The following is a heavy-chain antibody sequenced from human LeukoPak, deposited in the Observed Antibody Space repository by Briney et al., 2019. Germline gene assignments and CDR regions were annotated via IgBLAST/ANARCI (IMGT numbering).Heavy chain of an antibody. CDR3: ARGYCTNGVCRYYFDY. D-gene: IGHD2-8*01. CDR2: INPNSGGT. J-gene: IGHJ4*02. V-gene: IGHV1-2*04. Sequence: ALVKVSCKASGYTFTGYYMHWVRQAPGQGLEWMGWINPNSGGTNYAQKFQGWVTMTRDTSISTAYMELSRLRSDDTAVYYCARGYCTNGVCRYYFDYWGQGTLVTVSS. CDR1: GYTFTGYY.